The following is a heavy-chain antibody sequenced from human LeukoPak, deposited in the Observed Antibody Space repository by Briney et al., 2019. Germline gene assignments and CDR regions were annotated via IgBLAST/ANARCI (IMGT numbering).Heavy chain of an antibody. J-gene: IGHJ4*02. CDR2: ICGSGGTT. CDR1: GFTVSSYA. D-gene: IGHD3-16*01. CDR3: AKDASDY. Sequence: GGSLRLSCAASGFTVSSYAMSWVRQAPGKGLECVSAICGSGGTTYSASSERGRFTISKDNSKTTLYLQINIMTAEATADYYGAKDASDYRGQGTLVTVSS. V-gene: IGHV3-23*01.